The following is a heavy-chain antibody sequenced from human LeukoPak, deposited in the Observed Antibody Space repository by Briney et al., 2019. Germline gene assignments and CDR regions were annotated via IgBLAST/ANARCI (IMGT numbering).Heavy chain of an antibody. J-gene: IGHJ4*02. CDR3: ARFSGSSGRYYFDY. D-gene: IGHD6-25*01. CDR2: IYYSGST. Sequence: PSETLSLTCTVSGGSNSSYYWSWIRQPPGKGLEWIGYIYYSGSTNYNPSLKSRVTISVDTSKNQFSLKLSSVTAADTAVYYCARFSGSSGRYYFDYWGQGTLVTVSS. V-gene: IGHV4-59*08. CDR1: GGSNSSYY.